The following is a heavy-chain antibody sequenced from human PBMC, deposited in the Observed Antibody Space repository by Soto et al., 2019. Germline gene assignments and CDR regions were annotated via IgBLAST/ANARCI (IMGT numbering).Heavy chain of an antibody. CDR2: IYYSGST. V-gene: IGHV4-39*01. D-gene: IGHD3-22*01. CDR1: GGSISSSSYY. CDR3: ARTVLYDSSGYQIRYYFDY. J-gene: IGHJ4*02. Sequence: SETLSLTCTVSGGSISSSSYYWCWIRHPPGKGLEWIGSIYYSGSTYYNPSLKSRVTISVDTSKNQFSLKLSSVTAADTAVYYCARTVLYDSSGYQIRYYFDYWGQGTLVTVSS.